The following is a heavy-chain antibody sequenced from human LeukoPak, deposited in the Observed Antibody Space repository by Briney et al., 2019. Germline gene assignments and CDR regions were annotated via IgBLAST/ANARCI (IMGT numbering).Heavy chain of an antibody. D-gene: IGHD3-22*01. CDR1: GGASSSYY. J-gene: IGHJ4*02. Sequence: PSETLSLTCIVSGGASSSYYWNWIRQPPGKGLEWIGHIYYSGSSNYNPSLKSRVTISVDTSKNQFSLKLSSVTAADTAVYYCARAQKKYYYDSSGYHSRDYFDYWGQGTLVTVSS. CDR2: IYYSGSS. CDR3: ARAQKKYYYDSSGYHSRDYFDY. V-gene: IGHV4-59*01.